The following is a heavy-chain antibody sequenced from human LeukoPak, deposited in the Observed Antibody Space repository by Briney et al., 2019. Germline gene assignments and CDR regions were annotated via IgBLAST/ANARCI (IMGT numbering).Heavy chain of an antibody. CDR3: ARGRKEGYCSGGSCVPY. CDR1: GFTFSSYS. D-gene: IGHD2-15*01. CDR2: ISSSSSYI. Sequence: GGSLRLSCAASGFTFSSYSMNWVRQAPGKGLEWVSSISSSSSYIYYADSVKGRFTISRDNAKNSLYLQMNSLRAEDTAVYYCARGRKEGYCSGGSCVPYWGQGTLVTVSS. J-gene: IGHJ4*02. V-gene: IGHV3-21*01.